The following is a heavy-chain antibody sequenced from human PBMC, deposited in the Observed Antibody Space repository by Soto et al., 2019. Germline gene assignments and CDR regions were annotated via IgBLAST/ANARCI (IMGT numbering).Heavy chain of an antibody. CDR1: GVTFSSYA. V-gene: IGHV1-69*13. Sequence: GASVKVSCKASGVTFSSYAISWVRQAPGQGLEWMGGIIPIFGTANYAQKFQGRVTITADESTSTAYMELSSLRSEDTAVYYCARDRCSGGSCYSGWGFWGQGTLVTVSS. CDR3: ARDRCSGGSCYSGWGF. D-gene: IGHD2-15*01. J-gene: IGHJ4*02. CDR2: IIPIFGTA.